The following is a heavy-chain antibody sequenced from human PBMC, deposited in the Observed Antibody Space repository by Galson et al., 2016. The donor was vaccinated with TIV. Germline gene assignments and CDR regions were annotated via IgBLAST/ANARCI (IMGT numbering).Heavy chain of an antibody. CDR3: ARTQSCGGDCYYFDY. CDR1: GYPVTTYY. Sequence: VKVSCKASGYPVTTYYMHWVRQGPGQGLEWMGIINPSGGGTTYAQHFQGRLTMTRDTSTSTVYMELSSLRSEDTAVYYCARTQSCGGDCYYFDYWGQGALVTVSS. J-gene: IGHJ4*02. D-gene: IGHD2-21*02. V-gene: IGHV1-46*01. CDR2: INPSGGGT.